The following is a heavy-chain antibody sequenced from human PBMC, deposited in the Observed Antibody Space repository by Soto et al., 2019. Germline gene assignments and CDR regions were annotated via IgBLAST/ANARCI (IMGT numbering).Heavy chain of an antibody. Sequence: GGSLRLSCAASGFTFSSYAMSWVRQAPGKGLEWVSAISGSGGSTYYADSVKGRFTISRDNSKNTLYLQMNSLRAEDTAVYYCAKSRGIVVVPAANSYFDYWGQGTLVT. J-gene: IGHJ4*02. CDR2: ISGSGGST. V-gene: IGHV3-23*01. CDR3: AKSRGIVVVPAANSYFDY. CDR1: GFTFSSYA. D-gene: IGHD2-2*01.